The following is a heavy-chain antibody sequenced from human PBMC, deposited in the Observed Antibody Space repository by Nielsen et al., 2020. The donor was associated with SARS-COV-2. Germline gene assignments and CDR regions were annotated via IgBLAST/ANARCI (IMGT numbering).Heavy chain of an antibody. CDR2: INAGNGNT. V-gene: IGHV1-3*01. Sequence: WVRQAPGQRLAWMGWINAGNGNTKYSQKFQGRVTITRDTSASTAYMELSSLRSEDTAVYYCARGARGGYDGFPWWNYGMDVWGQGTTVTASS. J-gene: IGHJ6*02. CDR3: ARGARGGYDGFPWWNYGMDV. D-gene: IGHD5-12*01.